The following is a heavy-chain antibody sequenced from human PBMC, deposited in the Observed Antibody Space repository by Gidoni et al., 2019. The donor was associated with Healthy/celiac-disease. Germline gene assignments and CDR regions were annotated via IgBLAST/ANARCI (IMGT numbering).Heavy chain of an antibody. CDR2: NYYSGST. J-gene: IGHJ4*02. CDR3: ARLPLGYCSGGSCYPYYFDY. V-gene: IGHV4-31*03. Sequence: QVQLQESGPGLVKPSQTLSLTCTVSGGSTSSGGYYWSWIRQHPGKGLEWLGYNYYSGSTYYNPSLKSRVTISVDTSKNQFSLKLSSVTAADTAVYYCARLPLGYCSGGSCYPYYFDYWGQGTLVTVSS. CDR1: GGSTSSGGYY. D-gene: IGHD2-15*01.